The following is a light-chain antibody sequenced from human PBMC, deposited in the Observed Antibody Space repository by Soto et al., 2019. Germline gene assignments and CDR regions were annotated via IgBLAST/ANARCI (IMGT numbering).Light chain of an antibody. J-gene: IGLJ2*01. CDR2: EVS. V-gene: IGLV2-8*01. Sequence: QSALTQPPSASGSPGQSVTISCTGTSSDIGGYKHVSWYQQHPGKAPKLIIFEVSARPSGAPGRFFGSKSGNTASLTVSGLQADDEADYFCSSYSRTNYIIFGGGTKLTVL. CDR1: SSDIGGYKH. CDR3: SSYSRTNYII.